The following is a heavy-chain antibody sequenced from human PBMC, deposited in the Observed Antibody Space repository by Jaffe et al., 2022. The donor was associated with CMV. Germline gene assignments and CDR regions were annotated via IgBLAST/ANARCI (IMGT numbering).Heavy chain of an antibody. V-gene: IGHV1-46*01. CDR2: INPSGGST. CDR1: GYTFTSYY. CDR3: ARGREIDIVVVPAAIGYYYYYGMDV. J-gene: IGHJ6*02. D-gene: IGHD2-2*02. Sequence: QVQLVQSGAEVKKPGASVKVSCKASGYTFTSYYMHWVRQAPGQGLEWMGIINPSGGSTSYAQKFQGRVTMTRDTSTSTVYMELSSLRSEDTAVYYCARGREIDIVVVPAAIGYYYYYGMDVWGQGTTVTVSS.